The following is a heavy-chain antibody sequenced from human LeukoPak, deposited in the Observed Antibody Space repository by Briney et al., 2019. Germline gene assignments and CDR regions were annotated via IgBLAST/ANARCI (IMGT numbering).Heavy chain of an antibody. CDR3: ARTDDFRSGYGFYYYMNV. Sequence: GGSLRLSCAASGFTFSRYWMSWVRQAPGKGLEWVANIKQDGSEKYYVDSVKGRFTISRDNAKNSLYLQMNSLRAEDTAVYYCARTDDFRSGYGFYYYMNVWGKGTTVTVSS. J-gene: IGHJ6*03. D-gene: IGHD3-3*01. CDR2: IKQDGSEK. CDR1: GFTFSRYW. V-gene: IGHV3-7*01.